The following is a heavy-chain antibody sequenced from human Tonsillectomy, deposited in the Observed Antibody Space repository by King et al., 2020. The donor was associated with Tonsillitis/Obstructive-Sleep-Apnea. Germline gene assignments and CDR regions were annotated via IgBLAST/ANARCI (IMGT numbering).Heavy chain of an antibody. D-gene: IGHD2-2*01. J-gene: IGHJ3*02. CDR2: ISSSGTII. Sequence: VQLVESGGGLVQPGRSLRLSCAASGFNFSLYEMTWVRQAPGKGLEWVSFISSSGTIIYYADSVKGRFTISRDNAKNSVYLQMNSLRADDTAVYYCARDRYIVVIPAAVGVFDIWGQGTLVTVSS. CDR3: ARDRYIVVIPAAVGVFDI. CDR1: GFNFSLYE. V-gene: IGHV3-48*03.